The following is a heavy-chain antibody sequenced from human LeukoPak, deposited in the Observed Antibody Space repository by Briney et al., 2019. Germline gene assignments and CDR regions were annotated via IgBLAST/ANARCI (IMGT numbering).Heavy chain of an antibody. J-gene: IGHJ4*02. CDR2: IWFDGSNT. Sequence: PGGSLRLSCAASGFIFSSYAMHWVRQAPGKGPEWVAIIWFDGSNTYYAESVEGRFTISRDNSKNTLYLQMNSLRAEDTAVYSCARGLGYSYGYRIDYWGQGTLVIASS. V-gene: IGHV3-33*01. CDR3: ARGLGYSYGYRIDY. D-gene: IGHD5-18*01. CDR1: GFIFSSYA.